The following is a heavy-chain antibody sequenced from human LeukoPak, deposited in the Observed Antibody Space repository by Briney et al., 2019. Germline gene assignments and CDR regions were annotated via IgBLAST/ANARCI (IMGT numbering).Heavy chain of an antibody. Sequence: SETLSLTCTVSGGSISSSSYYWGWIRQPPGKGLEWIGSIYYSGSTYYNPSLKSRVTISVDTSKTQFSLKLSSVTAADTAVYYCARSRGYSYGTTFLDYWGQGTLVTVSS. CDR2: IYYSGST. CDR1: GGSISSSSYY. V-gene: IGHV4-39*07. J-gene: IGHJ4*02. D-gene: IGHD5-18*01. CDR3: ARSRGYSYGTTFLDY.